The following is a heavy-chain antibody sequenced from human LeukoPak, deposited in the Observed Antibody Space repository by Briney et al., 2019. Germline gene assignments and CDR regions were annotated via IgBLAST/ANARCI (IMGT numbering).Heavy chain of an antibody. V-gene: IGHV1-69*05. J-gene: IGHJ5*02. Sequence: SVKVPCKASGGTFSSYAISWVRQAPGQGLEWMGGIIPIFGTANYAQKFQGRVTITTDESTSTAYMELSSLRSEDTAVYYCARGGRYCSSTSCSFNWFDPWGQGTLVTVSS. CDR3: ARGGRYCSSTSCSFNWFDP. CDR1: GGTFSSYA. D-gene: IGHD2-2*01. CDR2: IIPIFGTA.